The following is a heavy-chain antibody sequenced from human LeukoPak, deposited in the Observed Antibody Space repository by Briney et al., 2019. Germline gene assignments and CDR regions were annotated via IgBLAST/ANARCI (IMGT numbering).Heavy chain of an antibody. V-gene: IGHV4-31*03. CDR3: ARGYYDSSGYYGYANSFDC. D-gene: IGHD3-22*01. Sequence: PQTLSLTCTVSGGSISSGGYYWSWIRQHPGKGLEWIGYIYYSGSTYYNPSLKSRVTISVDTSKNQFSLKLSSVTAADTAVYYCARGYYDSSGYYGYANSFDCWGQGTLVTVSS. J-gene: IGHJ4*02. CDR2: IYYSGST. CDR1: GGSISSGGYY.